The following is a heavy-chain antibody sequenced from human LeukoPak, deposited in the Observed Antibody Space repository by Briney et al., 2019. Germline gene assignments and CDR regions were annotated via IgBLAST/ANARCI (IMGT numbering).Heavy chain of an antibody. J-gene: IGHJ4*02. CDR2: IWYDGSNK. Sequence: PGGSLRLSCAASAFTFSSYGMHWVRQAPGKGLEWVAVIWYDGSNKYYADSVKGRFTISRDNSKNTLYLQMNSLRAEDTAVYYCARDYYDSSGYFTSPCYWGQGTLVTVSS. CDR3: ARDYYDSSGYFTSPCY. V-gene: IGHV3-33*08. CDR1: AFTFSSYG. D-gene: IGHD3-22*01.